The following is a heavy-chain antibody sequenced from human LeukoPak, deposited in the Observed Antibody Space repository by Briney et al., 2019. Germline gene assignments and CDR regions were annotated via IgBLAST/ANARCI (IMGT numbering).Heavy chain of an antibody. Sequence: GGSLRLSCAASGFTFSSYGMSWVRQAPGKGLEWVSYISTSGSTKYYADSVKGRFIISRDNAKNSLYLQMNSLRAEDTAVYYCARDRDPGYNDSSGYRRVNAFDIWGQGTMVTVSS. CDR2: ISTSGSTK. CDR1: GFTFSSYG. V-gene: IGHV3-48*03. D-gene: IGHD3-22*01. J-gene: IGHJ3*02. CDR3: ARDRDPGYNDSSGYRRVNAFDI.